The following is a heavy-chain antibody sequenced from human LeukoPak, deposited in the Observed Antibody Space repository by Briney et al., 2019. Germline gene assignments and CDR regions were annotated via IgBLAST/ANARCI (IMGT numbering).Heavy chain of an antibody. D-gene: IGHD6-6*01. V-gene: IGHV3-7*01. Sequence: GGSLRLSCAASGFTLTTYWMSWVRQAPGKGLEWVANIKQDGTEKYYVHSVKGRFTMSRDNAENSLYLQMNSLRAEDTPVYYCARVYRSSSGYCFDYWGQGTLVTVSS. J-gene: IGHJ4*02. CDR1: GFTLTTYW. CDR3: ARVYRSSSGYCFDY. CDR2: IKQDGTEK.